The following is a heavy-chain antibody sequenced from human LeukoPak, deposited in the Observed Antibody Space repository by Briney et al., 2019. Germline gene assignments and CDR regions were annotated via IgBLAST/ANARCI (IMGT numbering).Heavy chain of an antibody. V-gene: IGHV3-30*04. CDR3: ARQMTSTRLFDS. CDR2: IGSDGTKK. Sequence: GGSLRLSCVASGFIFSDHAFHWVRQSPDKGLEWVALIGSDGTKKYYADSVQGRFTVSRGNSKNTLFLQMDTVRADDTAVYFCARQMTSTRLFDSWGQGTLVTVSS. D-gene: IGHD5/OR15-5a*01. CDR1: GFIFSDHA. J-gene: IGHJ4*02.